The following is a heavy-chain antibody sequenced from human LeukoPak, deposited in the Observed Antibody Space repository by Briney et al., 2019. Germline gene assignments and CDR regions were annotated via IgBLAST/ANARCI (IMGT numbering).Heavy chain of an antibody. V-gene: IGHV4-59*01. CDR1: GGSISPYY. J-gene: IGHJ5*02. CDR3: ARGPLSSRTTWTWFDP. CDR2: IYYNGNT. D-gene: IGHD6-13*01. Sequence: SETLSLTCTVSGGSISPYYWTWIRQPPGRGLEWIGYIYYNGNTNYNPSLKSRITISVDTSKNQFSLRLKSVTAADTAMYYCARGPLSSRTTWTWFDPWGQGTLVTVSS.